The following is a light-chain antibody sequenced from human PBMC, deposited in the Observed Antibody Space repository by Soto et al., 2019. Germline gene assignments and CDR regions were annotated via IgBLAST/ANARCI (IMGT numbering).Light chain of an antibody. CDR2: EVT. Sequence: QSVLTQPASVSGSPGQSITISCTGTNSDVGNYDLVSWYEHHPGKAPRLIIYEVTKRPSGGSDRFSGSKSGNTASLTISGLQAEDEGDYYCGTWDSRLSADVFGTGTKVTVL. V-gene: IGLV2-23*02. J-gene: IGLJ1*01. CDR3: GTWDSRLSADV. CDR1: NSDVGNYDL.